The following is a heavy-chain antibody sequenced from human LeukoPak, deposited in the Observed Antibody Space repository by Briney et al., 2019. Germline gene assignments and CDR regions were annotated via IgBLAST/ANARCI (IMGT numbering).Heavy chain of an antibody. CDR2: VFHSGST. Sequence: PSGTLSLTCTVSGGSITGINWWSWVRQSPGKGLEWIGEVFHSGSTNYNPSLKSRVSMSVDKSKNQFSLKVNSVTAADTAVYYCARGPSGDAFDYWGQGTLVTVSS. CDR1: GGSITGINW. J-gene: IGHJ4*02. V-gene: IGHV4-4*02. D-gene: IGHD3-10*01. CDR3: ARGPSGDAFDY.